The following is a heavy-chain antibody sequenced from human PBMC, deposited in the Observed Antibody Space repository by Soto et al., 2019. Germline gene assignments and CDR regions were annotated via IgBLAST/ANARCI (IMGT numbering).Heavy chain of an antibody. Sequence: QLQLQESGPGLVKPSETLSLTCIVSGGSISSSSYYWGWIRQPPGKGLEWIGSIYYSGSTYYNPSLKSRVTISVDTSKNQFSLKLSSVTAADTAVYYCATTGYSSGWYGSWDYFDYWGQGTLVTVSS. J-gene: IGHJ4*02. CDR2: IYYSGST. D-gene: IGHD6-19*01. V-gene: IGHV4-39*01. CDR3: ATTGYSSGWYGSWDYFDY. CDR1: GGSISSSSYY.